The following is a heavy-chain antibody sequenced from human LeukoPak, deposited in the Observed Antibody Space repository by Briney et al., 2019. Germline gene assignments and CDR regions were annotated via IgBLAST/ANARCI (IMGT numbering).Heavy chain of an antibody. CDR1: GGSISSGSYY. J-gene: IGHJ4*02. CDR2: IYTSGST. V-gene: IGHV4-61*02. D-gene: IGHD4-17*01. Sequence: SQTLSLTCTVSGGSISSGSYYWSWIRQPAGKGLEWIGRIYTSGSTNYNPSLKSRVTISVDTSKNQFSLKPSSVTAADTAVYYCARGYGDYRPLDYWGQGTLVTVSS. CDR3: ARGYGDYRPLDY.